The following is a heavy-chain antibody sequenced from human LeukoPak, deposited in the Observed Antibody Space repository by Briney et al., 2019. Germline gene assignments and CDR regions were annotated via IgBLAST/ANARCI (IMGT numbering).Heavy chain of an antibody. D-gene: IGHD2-15*01. CDR3: ARELMDCSGGTCYSSFFDY. CDR2: IIPIFGTA. CDR1: GGTFSSYA. Sequence: GASVKVSCKASGGTFSSYAISWVRQAPGQGLEWMGGIIPIFGTANYAQKFQGRVTITADESTSTAYMELSSLRSEDTAVYYCARELMDCSGGTCYSSFFDYWGQGTLVTVSS. V-gene: IGHV1-69*13. J-gene: IGHJ4*02.